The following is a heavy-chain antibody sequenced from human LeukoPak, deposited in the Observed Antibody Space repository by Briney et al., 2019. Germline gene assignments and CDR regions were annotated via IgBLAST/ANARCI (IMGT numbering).Heavy chain of an antibody. V-gene: IGHV1-46*01. CDR3: ARQGCSSTSCYELWWFDP. CDR1: GYTFTSYY. Sequence: GASVKVSCKASGYTFTSYYMHWVRQAPGQGLEWMGIINPSGGSTSYAQKFQGRVTMTRDTSTSTVYMELSSLRSEDTAVYYCARQGCSSTSCYELWWFDPWGQGTLVTVSS. CDR2: INPSGGST. J-gene: IGHJ5*02. D-gene: IGHD2-2*01.